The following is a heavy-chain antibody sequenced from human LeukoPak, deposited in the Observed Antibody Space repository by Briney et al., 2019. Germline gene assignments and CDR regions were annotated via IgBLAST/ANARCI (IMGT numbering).Heavy chain of an antibody. CDR3: ERDEKNCSGVVYANRSDH. Sequence: GGSLRLSCAASGFTFGRDSMSWVRQAPGRGLEWISYISRGGGIRYYADSVRGRFPISRDNARNSLYLQMNSLRADDTAIYYFERDEKNCSGVVYANRSDHWGQGTLVTVSS. J-gene: IGHJ4*02. D-gene: IGHD2-8*02. CDR2: ISRGGGIR. V-gene: IGHV3-48*01. CDR1: GFTFGRDS.